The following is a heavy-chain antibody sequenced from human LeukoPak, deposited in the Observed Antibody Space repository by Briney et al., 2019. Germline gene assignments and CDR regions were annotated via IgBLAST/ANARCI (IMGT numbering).Heavy chain of an antibody. CDR1: GFTFSSYA. V-gene: IGHV3-30-3*01. Sequence: QPGRSLRLSCAASGFTFSSYAMHWVRQAPGKGLEWVAVISYDGSNKYYADSVKGRFTISRDNSKSTLYLQMNSLRAEDTAVYYCARSRGYGDDNWFDPWGQGTLVTVSS. J-gene: IGHJ5*02. D-gene: IGHD4-17*01. CDR2: ISYDGSNK. CDR3: ARSRGYGDDNWFDP.